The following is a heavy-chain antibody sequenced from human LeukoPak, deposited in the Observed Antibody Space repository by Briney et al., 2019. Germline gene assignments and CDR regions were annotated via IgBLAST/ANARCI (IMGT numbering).Heavy chain of an antibody. CDR3: AKDPNGDYIGAFDI. V-gene: IGHV3-23*01. CDR2: ITGSGGWA. CDR1: GLTFSSYA. Sequence: GGSLRLSCAASGLTFSSYAMMWLRQAPGQGLEWVSAITGSGGWALHADSVKGRFTISRDNSKNTLYLQMSSLRAEDTAVYYCAKDPNGDYIGAFDIWGQGTMVTVSS. D-gene: IGHD4-17*01. J-gene: IGHJ3*02.